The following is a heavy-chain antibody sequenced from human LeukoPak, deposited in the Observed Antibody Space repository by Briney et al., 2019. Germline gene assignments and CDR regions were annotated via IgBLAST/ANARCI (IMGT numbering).Heavy chain of an antibody. CDR1: GFTFSSYA. V-gene: IGHV3-23*01. D-gene: IGHD3-16*01. CDR3: AKGYYDYVWGSYYFDY. Sequence: GGSLRLSCAASGFTFSSYATSWVRQAPRKGLEWVSAISGSGGSTYYADSVKGRFTISRDNSRDTLYLQMNSLRAEDTAVYYCAKGYYDYVWGSYYFDYWGQGTLVTVSS. J-gene: IGHJ4*02. CDR2: ISGSGGST.